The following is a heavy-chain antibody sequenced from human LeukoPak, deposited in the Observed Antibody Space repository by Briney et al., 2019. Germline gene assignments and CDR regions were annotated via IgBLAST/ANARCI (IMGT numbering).Heavy chain of an antibody. D-gene: IGHD3-10*01. CDR3: ARISITMVRGAYYYGMDV. Sequence: GASVPVSCKASGYTFTSYGISWVRQAPGQGRPWMGWISAYNGNTNYAQKLQGRVTLTTDTSTSTAYMELRSQRSDDTAVYYSARISITMVRGAYYYGMDVWGKGTTVTVSS. CDR2: ISAYNGNT. J-gene: IGHJ6*04. CDR1: GYTFTSYG. V-gene: IGHV1-18*04.